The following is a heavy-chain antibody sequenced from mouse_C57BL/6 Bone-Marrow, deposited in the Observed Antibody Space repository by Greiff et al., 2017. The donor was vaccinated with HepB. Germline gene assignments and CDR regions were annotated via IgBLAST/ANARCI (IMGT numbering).Heavy chain of an antibody. D-gene: IGHD2-10*01. CDR1: GYAFTNYL. Sequence: QVQLKESGAELVRPGTSVKVSCKASGYAFTNYLIEWVKQRPGQGLEWIGVINPGSGGTNYNEKFKGKATLTADKSSSTAYMQLSSPTSEDSAVYVCARTYSFFDYWGQGTTLTVSS. CDR3: ARTYSFFDY. V-gene: IGHV1-54*01. J-gene: IGHJ2*01. CDR2: INPGSGGT.